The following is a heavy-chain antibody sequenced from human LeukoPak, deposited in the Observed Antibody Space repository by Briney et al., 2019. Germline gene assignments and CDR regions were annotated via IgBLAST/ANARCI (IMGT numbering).Heavy chain of an antibody. CDR3: ARGGFTFGGVISGEGLNWFDP. J-gene: IGHJ5*02. V-gene: IGHV1-2*04. CDR2: INPNSSGT. Sequence: ASVKVSCKASGYTFTGYYMHWVRQAPGQGLEWMGWINPNSSGTNYAQKFQGWVTMTRDTSISTAYMELSRLRSDDTTVYYCARGGFTFGGVISGEGLNWFDPWGQGTLVTVSS. CDR1: GYTFTGYY. D-gene: IGHD3-16*01.